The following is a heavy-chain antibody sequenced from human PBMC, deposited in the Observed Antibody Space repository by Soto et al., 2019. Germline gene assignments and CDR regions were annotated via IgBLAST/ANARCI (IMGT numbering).Heavy chain of an antibody. J-gene: IGHJ3*02. CDR3: ARGGRDGFDI. Sequence: SETLSLTCNVSGGSISTFYWNWIRQSAEKGPEWIGRVYITGSTNYHPSLRSRVTMSVDTSKNQFSLKLSSVTAADTAVYYCARGGRDGFDIWGQGTRVTVSS. V-gene: IGHV4-4*07. CDR1: GGSISTFY. CDR2: VYITGST.